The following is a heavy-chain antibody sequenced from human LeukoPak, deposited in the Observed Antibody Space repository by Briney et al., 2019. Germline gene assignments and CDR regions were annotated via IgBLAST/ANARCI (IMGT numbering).Heavy chain of an antibody. J-gene: IGHJ5*02. CDR2: IYYSGST. V-gene: IGHV4-30-4*08. Sequence: SQTLSLTCTVSGGSISSGDYYWSWIRQPPGKGLEWIGYIYYSGSTYYNPSLKSRVTISVDTSKSQFSLKLSSVTAADTAVYYCAREPYCSSTSCSPRFDPWGQGTLVTVSS. CDR3: AREPYCSSTSCSPRFDP. D-gene: IGHD2-2*01. CDR1: GGSISSGDYY.